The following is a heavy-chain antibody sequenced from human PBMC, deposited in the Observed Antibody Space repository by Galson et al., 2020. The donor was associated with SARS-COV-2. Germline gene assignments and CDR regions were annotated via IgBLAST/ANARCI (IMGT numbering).Heavy chain of an antibody. Sequence: SGPTLVKPTQTLTLTCTFSGFSLDSGGLSVGWIRQPPGKALEWLAYIYWNDDKRYSPSLKSRLTVTKDTSRDQVVLTMTNMAPVDTATYYCVRSPDWGHRLDDWGRGILVTVSS. V-gene: IGHV2-5*01. CDR1: GFSLDSGGLS. CDR2: IYWNDDK. CDR3: VRSPDWGHRLDD. J-gene: IGHJ4*01. D-gene: IGHD7-27*01.